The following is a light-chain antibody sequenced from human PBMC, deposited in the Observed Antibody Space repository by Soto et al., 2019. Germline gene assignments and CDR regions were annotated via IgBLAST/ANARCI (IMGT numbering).Light chain of an antibody. CDR3: QSFDSSLRAYA. CDR2: NNL. J-gene: IGLJ1*01. V-gene: IGLV1-40*01. CDR1: SSNFGAGYE. Sequence: QSVLTQPPSVSGAPGQRVTISCTGSSSNFGAGYEVHWYKQLPGAAPTLVIFNNLNRPSGVPERFSGSKSGTSASLVISGLQAEDEADYYCQSFDSSLRAYAFGSGTKLTVL.